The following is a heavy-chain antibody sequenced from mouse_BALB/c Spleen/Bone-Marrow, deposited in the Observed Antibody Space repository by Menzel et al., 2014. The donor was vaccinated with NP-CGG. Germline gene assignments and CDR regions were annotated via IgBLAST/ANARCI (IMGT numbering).Heavy chain of an antibody. J-gene: IGHJ2*01. CDR2: ISSGSSTI. Sequence: EVQVVESGGGLVQPGGSRKLSCAASGFTFSSFGVHWVRQAPEKGLEWVAYISSGSSTIYYADTVEGRFTISRDNPKNTLFLQMTSLRSEDTAMYYCARGKYGYDYWGQGTTLTVSS. D-gene: IGHD2-10*02. CDR3: ARGKYGYDY. CDR1: GFTFSSFG. V-gene: IGHV5-17*02.